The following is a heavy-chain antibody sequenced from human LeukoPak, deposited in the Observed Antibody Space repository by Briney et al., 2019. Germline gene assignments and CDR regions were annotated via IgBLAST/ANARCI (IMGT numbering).Heavy chain of an antibody. CDR3: AATLEWLLDIDY. D-gene: IGHD3-3*01. CDR2: INHSGGT. CDR1: GGSISNSGGFY. J-gene: IGHJ4*02. Sequence: PSETLSLTCTVSGGSISNSGGFYWSWIRQPPGKGLEWIGDINHSGGTNYNPSLKSRVTISVDTSKSQFSLKLSSVTAADTAVYYCAATLEWLLDIDYWGQGTLVTVSS. V-gene: IGHV4-39*07.